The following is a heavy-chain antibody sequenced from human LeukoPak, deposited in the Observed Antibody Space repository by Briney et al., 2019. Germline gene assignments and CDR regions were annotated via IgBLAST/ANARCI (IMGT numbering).Heavy chain of an antibody. CDR1: GGSISSSSYY. V-gene: IGHV4-39*01. CDR2: IYYSGST. J-gene: IGHJ3*02. D-gene: IGHD4-23*01. CDR3: ARGPRDYGGNPWAFDI. Sequence: PSGTLSLTCTVSGGSISSSSYYWGWIRQPPGKGLEWIGSIYYSGSTYYNPSLKSRVTISVDTSKNQFSLKLSSVTAADTAVYYCARGPRDYGGNPWAFDIWGQGTMVTVSS.